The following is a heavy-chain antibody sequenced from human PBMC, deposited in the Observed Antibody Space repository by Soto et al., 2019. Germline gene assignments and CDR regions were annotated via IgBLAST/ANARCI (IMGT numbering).Heavy chain of an antibody. CDR3: VKAYCYGSGSYYNGYYDGMEV. CDR2: ISSNGGST. D-gene: IGHD3-10*01. J-gene: IGHJ6*02. V-gene: IGHV3-64D*06. CDR1: GFTFSSYA. Sequence: PGGSLRLSCSASGFTFSSYAMHWVRQAPGKGLEYVSAISSNGGSTYYADSVKGRFTISRDNSKNTLYLQMSSLRAEDTAVYYCVKAYCYGSGSYYNGYYDGMEVWGQGTTVTVSS.